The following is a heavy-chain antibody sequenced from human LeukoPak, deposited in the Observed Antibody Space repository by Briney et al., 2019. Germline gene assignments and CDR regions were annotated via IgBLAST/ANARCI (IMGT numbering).Heavy chain of an antibody. V-gene: IGHV3-23*01. CDR3: LSIVATILP. CDR2: ISDNGSQT. Sequence: QPGGSLRLSCAASGFTFTDYAMSWVRQAPEKGLEWLSTISDNGSQTYYTDSVKGRFTISRDNSRNTVFLQMNSLRAEDTAVYYCLSIVATILPWGQGTLVTVSS. J-gene: IGHJ5*02. CDR1: GFTFTDYA. D-gene: IGHD5-12*01.